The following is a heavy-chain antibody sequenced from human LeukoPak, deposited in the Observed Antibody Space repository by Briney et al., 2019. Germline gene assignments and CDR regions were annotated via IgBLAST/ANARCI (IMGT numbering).Heavy chain of an antibody. V-gene: IGHV3-21*01. Sequence: GGSLRLSCVASGYTFSSYSMNWVRQAPGKGLEWVSSISSSSSYIYYADSVKGRFTISRDNAKISLYLQMNSLRTEDTAVYYCARAWAMVRGVIRYWGQGTLVTVSS. CDR3: ARAWAMVRGVIRY. J-gene: IGHJ4*02. D-gene: IGHD3-10*01. CDR1: GYTFSSYS. CDR2: ISSSSSYI.